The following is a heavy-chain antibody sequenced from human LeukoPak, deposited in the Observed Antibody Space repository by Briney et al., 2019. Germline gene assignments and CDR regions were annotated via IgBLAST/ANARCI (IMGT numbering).Heavy chain of an antibody. CDR2: ISPSGTDI. CDR3: TRDPRHLDY. J-gene: IGHJ4*02. CDR1: GFTFSDYY. V-gene: IGHV3-11*01. Sequence: GGSLRLSCAASGFTFSDYYMSWIRQAPGKGLEWVSYISPSGTDISYADSVKGRFTISRDNAKNSLYLQMDNLRADDTAVYYCTRDPRHLDYWGQGTLVTVSS.